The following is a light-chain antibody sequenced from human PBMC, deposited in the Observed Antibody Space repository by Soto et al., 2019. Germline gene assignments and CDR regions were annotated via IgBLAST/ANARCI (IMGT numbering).Light chain of an antibody. CDR3: QQTYNTPRT. Sequence: DIQMTQSPSSLSASVGDRVTITCRASQSITTYLNWYQQKPGKAPKLLIDAASRLQSGVPSRFSGSGSGTDFTLTISSLQPEDQATYYCQQTYNTPRTFGQGTKVEIK. J-gene: IGKJ1*01. CDR2: AAS. CDR1: QSITTY. V-gene: IGKV1-39*01.